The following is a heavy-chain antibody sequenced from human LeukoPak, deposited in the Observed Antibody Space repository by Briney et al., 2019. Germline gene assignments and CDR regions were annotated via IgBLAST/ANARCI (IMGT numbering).Heavy chain of an antibody. CDR1: GFTFNSYA. V-gene: IGHV3-30*01. CDR3: ARGGLVTGTKYALEY. Sequence: GGSLRLSCTVSGFTFNSYAMSWARQAPGKGLEWVAIISYDGTDENFADSVEGRFTISRDNSMNTLYLQMNSLRPEDTAVYFCARGGLVTGTKYALEYWGQGTLVTVSS. CDR2: ISYDGTDE. J-gene: IGHJ4*02. D-gene: IGHD1-7*01.